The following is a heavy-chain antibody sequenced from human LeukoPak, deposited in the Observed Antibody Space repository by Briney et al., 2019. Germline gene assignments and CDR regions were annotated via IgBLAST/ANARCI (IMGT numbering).Heavy chain of an antibody. J-gene: IGHJ4*02. CDR3: ARVLEGYCSSTSCYNFDY. Sequence: ASVKVSCKASGYTFTRYGISWVRQAPGQGLEWMGWISAYNGNTNYAQKLQGRVTMTTDTSTSTAYMELRSLRSDDTAVYYCARVLEGYCSSTSCYNFDYWGQGTLVTVSS. D-gene: IGHD2-2*02. V-gene: IGHV1-18*01. CDR1: GYTFTRYG. CDR2: ISAYNGNT.